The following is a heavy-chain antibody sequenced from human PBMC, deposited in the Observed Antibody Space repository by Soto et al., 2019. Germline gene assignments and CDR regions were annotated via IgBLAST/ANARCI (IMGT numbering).Heavy chain of an antibody. J-gene: IGHJ3*02. CDR2: IYPGDSDT. CDR3: ASRLYYYDSSGYPDSDAFDI. Sequence: GESLKISCKGSGYSFTSYWIGWVRQMPGKGLGWMGIIYPGDSDTRYSPSFQGQVTISADKSISTAYLQWSSLKASDTAMYYCASRLYYYDSSGYPDSDAFDIWGQGTMVTVS. V-gene: IGHV5-51*01. CDR1: GYSFTSYW. D-gene: IGHD3-22*01.